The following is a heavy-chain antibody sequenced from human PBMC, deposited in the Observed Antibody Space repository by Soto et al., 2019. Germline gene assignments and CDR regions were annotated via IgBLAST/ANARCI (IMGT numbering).Heavy chain of an antibody. CDR1: GGTFSSYA. Sequence: QVQLVQSGAEVKKPGSSVKVSCKASGGTFSSYAISWVRQAPGQGLEGMGGIIPIFGTANYAQKFQGRGTITGDESTSTAYMELRSLRSEDTAVYYCARGSGTSYYYYGMDVWGQGTTVTVSS. J-gene: IGHJ6*02. V-gene: IGHV1-69*01. CDR3: ARGSGTSYYYYGMDV. CDR2: IIPIFGTA.